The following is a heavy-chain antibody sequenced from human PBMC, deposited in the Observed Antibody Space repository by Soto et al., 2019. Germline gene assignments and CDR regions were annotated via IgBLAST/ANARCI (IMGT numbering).Heavy chain of an antibody. D-gene: IGHD3-22*01. J-gene: IGHJ6*02. Sequence: SETLSLTCIVSGVSINSGGYYWTWIRQHPGEGLEWIGYIYYSGSTHYNPSLKSRLTISVDTSKNQFSLRLSSVTAADTAVYYCAKSEAYDSSGYLTYYYYSGTDVWGQGTKVNV. CDR2: IYYSGST. CDR1: GVSINSGGYY. CDR3: AKSEAYDSSGYLTYYYYSGTDV. V-gene: IGHV4-31*03.